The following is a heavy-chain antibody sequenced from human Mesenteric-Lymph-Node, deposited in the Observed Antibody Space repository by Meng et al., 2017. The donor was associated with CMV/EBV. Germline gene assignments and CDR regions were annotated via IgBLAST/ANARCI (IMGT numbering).Heavy chain of an antibody. D-gene: IGHD3-22*01. CDR1: SISSSSYY. V-gene: IGHV4-39*07. CDR3: ARAYYYDSSGYYNWFDP. Sequence: SISSSSYYWGWIRHPPGKGLEWIGSIYYSGSTYYNPSLKSRVTISVDTSKNQFSLKLSSVIAADTAVYYCARAYYYDSSGYYNWFDPWGQGTLVTVSS. CDR2: IYYSGST. J-gene: IGHJ5*02.